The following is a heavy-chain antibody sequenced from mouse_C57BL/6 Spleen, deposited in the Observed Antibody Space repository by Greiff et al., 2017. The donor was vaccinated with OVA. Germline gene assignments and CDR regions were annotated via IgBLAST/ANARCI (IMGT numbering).Heavy chain of an antibody. CDR2: IDPETGGT. CDR3: TRHGNYAAMDY. J-gene: IGHJ4*01. Sequence: QVQLKESGAELVRPGASVTLSCKASGYTFTDYEMHWVKQTPVHGLEWIGAIDPETGGTAYNQKFKGKAILTADKSSSTAYMELRSLTSEDSAVYYCTRHGNYAAMDYWGQGTSVTVSS. CDR1: GYTFTDYE. V-gene: IGHV1-15*01. D-gene: IGHD2-1*01.